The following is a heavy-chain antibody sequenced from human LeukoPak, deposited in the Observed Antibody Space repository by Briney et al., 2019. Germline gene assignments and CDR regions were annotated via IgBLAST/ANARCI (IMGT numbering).Heavy chain of an antibody. V-gene: IGHV1-2*02. Sequence: GASVKVSCKASGYTFTGYYMHWVRQAPGQGLEWMGWINPNSGGTNYAQKFQGRVTMTRDTSISTAYMELSRLRSDDTAVYYCARDGDCSSTNCYQDYWGQGTLVTVSS. D-gene: IGHD2-2*03. CDR1: GYTFTGYY. CDR2: INPNSGGT. CDR3: ARDGDCSSTNCYQDY. J-gene: IGHJ4*02.